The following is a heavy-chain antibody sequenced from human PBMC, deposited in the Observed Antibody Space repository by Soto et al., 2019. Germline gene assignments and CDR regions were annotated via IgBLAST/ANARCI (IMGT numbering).Heavy chain of an antibody. CDR1: GGTISTVDYW. J-gene: IGHJ4*02. V-gene: IGHV4-30-4*01. Sequence: QVQLQESGPGLVKPSQTLSLTCTVSGGTISTVDYWWSWIRQSPDMGLEWIGHIYDGGRTYNNPSRESRGTMSGYRSKSQRSLTLSSVSAADTAVYYCARGPSGDKVDSWGQGTLVTVSS. CDR3: ARGPSGDKVDS. CDR2: IYDGGRT. D-gene: IGHD7-27*01.